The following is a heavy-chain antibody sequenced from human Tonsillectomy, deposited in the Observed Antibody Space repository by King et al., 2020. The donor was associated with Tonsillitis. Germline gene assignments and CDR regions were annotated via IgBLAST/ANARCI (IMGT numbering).Heavy chain of an antibody. D-gene: IGHD3-10*01. V-gene: IGHV2-70*01. CDR1: GFSLSTSGMC. J-gene: IGHJ6*02. Sequence: VTLKESGPALVKPPQTLTLTCTFSGFSLSTSGMCVSWIRQPPGKALEWLALIDWDDDKYYSTSLKTRLTISKDTSKNHVVLTMTNMDPVDTATYYCARIWFWELSIPGTYYYYGMDVWGQGTTVTVSS. CDR3: ARIWFWELSIPGTYYYYGMDV. CDR2: IDWDDDK.